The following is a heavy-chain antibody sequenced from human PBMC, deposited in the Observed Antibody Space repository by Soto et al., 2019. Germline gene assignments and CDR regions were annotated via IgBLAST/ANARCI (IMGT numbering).Heavy chain of an antibody. Sequence: ASVKVSCKASGGTFSSYAISWVRQAPGQGLEWMGGIIAYNGNTKYAQKLQGRVTITRDTSASTAYMELSSLRSEDTAVYYCARGGPPIDYWGQGTLVTVSS. CDR2: IIAYNGNT. CDR3: ARGGPPIDY. CDR1: GGTFSSYA. J-gene: IGHJ4*02. D-gene: IGHD3-10*01. V-gene: IGHV1-18*01.